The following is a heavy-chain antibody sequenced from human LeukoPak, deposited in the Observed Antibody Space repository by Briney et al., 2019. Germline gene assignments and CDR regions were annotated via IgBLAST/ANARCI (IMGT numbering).Heavy chain of an antibody. D-gene: IGHD6-19*01. CDR2: INTNTGNP. CDR3: ARKGGLYSSGWYLSSGFDY. CDR1: GYTFTSYA. Sequence: GASVTVSCKASGYTFTSYAMNWVRQAPGQGLEWMGWINTNTGNPTYAQGFTGRFVFSLDTSVSTAYLQISSLKAEDTAVYYCARKGGLYSSGWYLSSGFDYWGQGTLVTVSS. J-gene: IGHJ4*02. V-gene: IGHV7-4-1*02.